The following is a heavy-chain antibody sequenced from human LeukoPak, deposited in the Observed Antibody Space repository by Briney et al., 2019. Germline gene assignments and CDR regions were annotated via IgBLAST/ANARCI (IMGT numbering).Heavy chain of an antibody. D-gene: IGHD5-24*01. CDR2: INHSGST. J-gene: IGHJ4*02. Sequence: SETLSLTCAVYGGSFSGYYWSWIRQPPGKGLEWIGEINHSGSTNYNPSLKSRVTISVDTSKDQFSLKLSSVTAADTAVYYCARREGYNFDYWGQGTLVTVSS. CDR3: ARREGYNFDY. CDR1: GGSFSGYY. V-gene: IGHV4-34*01.